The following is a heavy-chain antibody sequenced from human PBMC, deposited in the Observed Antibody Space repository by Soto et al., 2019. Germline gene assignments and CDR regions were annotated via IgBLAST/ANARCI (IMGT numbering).Heavy chain of an antibody. J-gene: IGHJ4*02. CDR3: AKVSDYSGSYVYYFDY. V-gene: IGHV3-30*18. CDR1: GFTFSSYA. Sequence: GGSLRLSCASSGFTFSSYAMNLVRQAPGKGLEWVAVISYDGSNKYYADSVKGRFTISRDNSKNTLYLQMNSLRAEDTAVYYCAKVSDYSGSYVYYFDYWGQGTLVTASS. CDR2: ISYDGSNK. D-gene: IGHD1-26*01.